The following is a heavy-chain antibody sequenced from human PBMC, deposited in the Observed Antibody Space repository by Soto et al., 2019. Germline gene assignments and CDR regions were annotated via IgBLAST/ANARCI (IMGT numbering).Heavy chain of an antibody. CDR2: IYYSGST. CDR3: ARAHYYDSSGYPTHFDY. J-gene: IGHJ4*02. V-gene: IGHV4-31*03. CDR1: GGSISSGGYY. Sequence: PSETLALTCTVSGGSISSGGYYWGWIRQHPGKGLEWIGYIYYSGSTYYNPSLKSRVTISVDASKNQFSLKLSSVTAADTAVYYCARAHYYDSSGYPTHFDYSGQGTLVTVSS. D-gene: IGHD3-22*01.